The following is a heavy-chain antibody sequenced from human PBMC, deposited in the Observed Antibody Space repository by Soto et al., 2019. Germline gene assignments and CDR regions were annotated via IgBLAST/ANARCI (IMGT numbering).Heavy chain of an antibody. Sequence: QVQLQQWGAGLLKPSETLSLTCAVYGGSFTGHYWGWIRQPPGKGLEWIGEINHRGSTKYNPSLKSRVTMSVDTSKNQFSLRLSFVTAADPAIYYCARVDDFWGQGTLVTVSS. CDR2: INHRGST. V-gene: IGHV4-34*01. J-gene: IGHJ4*02. CDR1: GGSFTGHY. CDR3: ARVDDF.